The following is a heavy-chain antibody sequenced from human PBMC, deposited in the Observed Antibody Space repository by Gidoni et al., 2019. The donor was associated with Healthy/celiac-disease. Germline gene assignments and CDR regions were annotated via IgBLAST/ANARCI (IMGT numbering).Heavy chain of an antibody. CDR3: TRLPLDLEVVAAYYFDY. V-gene: IGHV3-49*05. J-gene: IGHJ4*02. CDR1: GFTFGDYA. CDR2: IRSKAYGGTT. D-gene: IGHD2-15*01. Sequence: EVQLVESGGGLVKPGRSLRLSCTASGFTFGDYAMSWFRQAPGKGLEWVGFIRSKAYGGTTEYAASVKGRFTISRDDSKSIAYLQMNSLKTEDTAVYYCTRLPLDLEVVAAYYFDYWGQGTLVTVSS.